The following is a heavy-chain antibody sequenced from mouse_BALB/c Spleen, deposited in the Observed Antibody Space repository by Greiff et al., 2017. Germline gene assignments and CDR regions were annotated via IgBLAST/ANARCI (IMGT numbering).Heavy chain of an antibody. D-gene: IGHD2-1*01. V-gene: IGHV5-9-3*01. CDR3: ARQGGNYRYFDY. CDR1: GFTFSSYA. J-gene: IGHJ2*01. CDR2: ISSGGSYT. Sequence: EVHLVESGGGLVKPGGSLKLSCAASGFTFSSYAMSWVRQTPEKRLEWVATISSGGSYTYYPDSVKGRFTISRDNAKNTLYLQMSSLRSEDTAMYYCARQGGNYRYFDYWGQGTTLTVSS.